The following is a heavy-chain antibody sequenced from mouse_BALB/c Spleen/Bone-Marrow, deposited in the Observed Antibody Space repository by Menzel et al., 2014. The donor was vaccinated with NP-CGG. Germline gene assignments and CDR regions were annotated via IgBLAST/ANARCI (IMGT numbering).Heavy chain of an antibody. J-gene: IGHJ4*01. D-gene: IGHD1-1*01. CDR1: GYTFTSYW. V-gene: IGHV1S22*01. Sequence: LQQSGSELVRPGASVKLSCKASGYTFTSYWMHWVKQRPGQGLEWIGNIYPGSGSTNYDEKFKTKVTLTVDTSSSTAYMQLNSLTSEDSAVYYCTRWHFTTVVAETMDYWGQGTSVTVSS. CDR2: IYPGSGST. CDR3: TRWHFTTVVAETMDY.